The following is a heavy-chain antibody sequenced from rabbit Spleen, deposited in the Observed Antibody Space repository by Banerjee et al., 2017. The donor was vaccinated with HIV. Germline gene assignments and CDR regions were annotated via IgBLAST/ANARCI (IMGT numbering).Heavy chain of an antibody. CDR1: GFDFSAYTF. Sequence: LVEYGGDVVQPGASLTLTCTASGFDFSAYTFMCWVRQAPGKGLEWISCIAGSSSGFTYSATWVNGRFTISSHNAQNTLFLQLNSLTAADTATYFCVREVAAKFSLWGPGTLVTVS. J-gene: IGHJ4*01. V-gene: IGHV1S40*01. CDR2: IAGSSSGFT. D-gene: IGHD4-1*01. CDR3: VREVAAKFSL.